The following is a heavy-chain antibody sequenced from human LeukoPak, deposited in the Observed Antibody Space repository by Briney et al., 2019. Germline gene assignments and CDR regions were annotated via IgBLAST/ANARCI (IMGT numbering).Heavy chain of an antibody. CDR3: ARDSGIVVVPAAAFDI. D-gene: IGHD2-2*01. CDR2: INPNSGGT. V-gene: IGHV1-2*02. CDR1: GYTFTGYY. J-gene: IGHJ3*02. Sequence: ASVKVSCKASGYTFTGYYMHWVRQAPGQGLEWMGWINPNSGGTNYAQKFQGRVTMTRDTSISTAYMELSRLRSDDTAVYYCARDSGIVVVPAAAFDIWGQGTMVTVSS.